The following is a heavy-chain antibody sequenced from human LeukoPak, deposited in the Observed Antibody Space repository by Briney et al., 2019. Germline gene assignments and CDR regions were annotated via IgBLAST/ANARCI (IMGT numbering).Heavy chain of an antibody. J-gene: IGHJ4*02. D-gene: IGHD1-1*01. CDR3: ARDDGWNARGKGPDY. CDR2: INWNGGST. CDR1: GFTFDDYG. Sequence: GGSLRLSCEASGFTFDDYGMSWVRQAPGQGLEWVCGINWNGGSTGYADSVKGRVTISRDNAENSLYLQMNSLRAEDTAWYYCARDDGWNARGKGPDYWGQGTLVTVSS. V-gene: IGHV3-20*04.